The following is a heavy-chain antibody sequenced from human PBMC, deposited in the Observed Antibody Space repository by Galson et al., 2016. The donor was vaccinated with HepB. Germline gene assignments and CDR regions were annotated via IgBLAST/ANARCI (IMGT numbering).Heavy chain of an antibody. D-gene: IGHD3-9*01. J-gene: IGHJ3*02. CDR3: AGGYDIPFRGSLDI. CDR2: ITSSTSYL. Sequence: SLRLSCAASGFTFSSYSMNWVRQAPGKGLEWVSSITSSTSYLDYADSVKGRFTISRDNVKKSLYLQMNSLRAEDTAVYYLAGGYDIPFRGSLDIWGQGTLATVSS. CDR1: GFTFSSYS. V-gene: IGHV3-21*01.